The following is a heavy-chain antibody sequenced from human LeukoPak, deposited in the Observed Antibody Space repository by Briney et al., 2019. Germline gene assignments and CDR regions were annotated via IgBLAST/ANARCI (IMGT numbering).Heavy chain of an antibody. V-gene: IGHV1-24*01. Sequence: GASVKVSCKVSGYTLTELSMHWVRQAPGKGLEWMGGFDPVEGDTIYAQKFQGRVTMTEDTSTDTAYMELSSLRSDDTAVYYCARGGSAPHPQFDYWGQGTLVTVSS. D-gene: IGHD2-15*01. CDR1: GYTLTELS. CDR3: ARGGSAPHPQFDY. J-gene: IGHJ4*02. CDR2: FDPVEGDT.